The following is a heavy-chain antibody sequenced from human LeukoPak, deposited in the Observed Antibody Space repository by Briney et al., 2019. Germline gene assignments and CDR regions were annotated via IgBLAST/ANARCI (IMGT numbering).Heavy chain of an antibody. V-gene: IGHV4-4*07. CDR1: GGSISSYY. CDR3: ARTGYDIYYYYGMDV. Sequence: SETLSLTCTVSGGSISSYYWSWIRQPAGKGLEWIGRIYTSGSTNYNPSLKSRVTMSVDTSKNQFSLKLSSVTTADTAVYYCARTGYDIYYYYGMDVWGQGTTVTVSS. J-gene: IGHJ6*02. D-gene: IGHD5-12*01. CDR2: IYTSGST.